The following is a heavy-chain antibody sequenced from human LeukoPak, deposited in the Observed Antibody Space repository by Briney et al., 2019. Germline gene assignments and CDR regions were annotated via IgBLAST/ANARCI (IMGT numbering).Heavy chain of an antibody. J-gene: IGHJ5*02. CDR3: ARGKGGDIVVVPAAIPNWFDP. V-gene: IGHV1-18*01. Sequence: GASVKVSCKASGYTFTSYGISWVRQAPGQGLEWMGWISACNGNTNYAQKLQGRVTMTTDTSTSTAYMELRSLRSDDTAVYYCARGKGGDIVVVPAAIPNWFDPWGQGTLVTVSS. CDR2: ISACNGNT. D-gene: IGHD2-2*01. CDR1: GYTFTSYG.